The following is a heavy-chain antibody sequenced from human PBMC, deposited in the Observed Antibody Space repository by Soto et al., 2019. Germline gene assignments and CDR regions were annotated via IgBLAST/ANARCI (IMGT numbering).Heavy chain of an antibody. CDR1: GLPFSNYW. CDR3: ARDNWNSY. CDR2: ISPDGSST. J-gene: IGHJ4*02. D-gene: IGHD1-7*01. Sequence: GGSLRLSCVASGLPFSNYWMHWVRQAPGKGLVWVSRISPDGSSTNYADSVTGRFTISRDNAKNTLYLQMNSLRAEDTAVYYCARDNWNSYWGQGTLVTVSS. V-gene: IGHV3-74*01.